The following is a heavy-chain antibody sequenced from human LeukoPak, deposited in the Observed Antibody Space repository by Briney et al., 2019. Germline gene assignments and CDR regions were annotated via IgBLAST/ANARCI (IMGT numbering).Heavy chain of an antibody. Sequence: GGSLRLSCAASGLPFSSYAMHWVRQAPGQGLEWLALISYDGSNEHYAESVKGRFTISRDNSKNTLYLQVNSLRAEDTAVYYCAKSKFSCIGNNCYSPDYWGQGTLVTVSS. CDR1: GLPFSSYA. CDR3: AKSKFSCIGNNCYSPDY. D-gene: IGHD2-15*01. CDR2: ISYDGSNE. J-gene: IGHJ4*02. V-gene: IGHV3-30*18.